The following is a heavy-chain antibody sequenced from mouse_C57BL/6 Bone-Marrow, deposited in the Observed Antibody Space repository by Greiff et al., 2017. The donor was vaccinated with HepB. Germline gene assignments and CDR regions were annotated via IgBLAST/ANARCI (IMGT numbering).Heavy chain of an antibody. D-gene: IGHD2-1*01. CDR2: IYPRSGNT. J-gene: IGHJ1*03. CDR1: GYTFTSYG. CDR3: ASIYSGNYFSWYVAV. Sequence: QVQLQQSGAELARPGASVKLSCKASGYTFTSYGISWVKQRTGQGLEWIGEIYPRSGNTYYNEKFKGKATLTADKSSSTAYMELRSLTSEDSAVYFCASIYSGNYFSWYVAVCGTGTTLTLSS. V-gene: IGHV1-81*01.